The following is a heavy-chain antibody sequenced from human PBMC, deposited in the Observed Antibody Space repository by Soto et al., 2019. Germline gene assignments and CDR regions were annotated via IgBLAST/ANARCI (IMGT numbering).Heavy chain of an antibody. CDR1: GGSISSGGNY. Sequence: QVQLQESGPGLVKSSQTLSLTCAVSGGSISSGGNYWSWIRQHPGKGLEWLGYIYYSGSTYYNPSLKSRVTISVDTSKNQFSLKLNSVTAADTAVYYCARARMVRGVIYYYGMDVWGQGTTVTVSS. J-gene: IGHJ6*02. CDR3: ARARMVRGVIYYYGMDV. V-gene: IGHV4-31*11. D-gene: IGHD3-10*01. CDR2: IYYSGST.